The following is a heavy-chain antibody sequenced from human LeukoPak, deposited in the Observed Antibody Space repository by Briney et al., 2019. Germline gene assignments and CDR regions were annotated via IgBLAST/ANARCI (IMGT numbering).Heavy chain of an antibody. CDR2: IYYSGST. Sequence: SETLSLTCTVSGGSISSSSYYWGWIRQSPGKGLEWIGSIYYSGSTYYNPSLKSRVTISVDTSKNQFSLKLSSVTAADTAVYYCARAMGAGTAGYYYYMDVWGKGTTVTVSS. V-gene: IGHV4-39*07. CDR1: GGSISSSSYY. D-gene: IGHD1-14*01. CDR3: ARAMGAGTAGYYYYMDV. J-gene: IGHJ6*03.